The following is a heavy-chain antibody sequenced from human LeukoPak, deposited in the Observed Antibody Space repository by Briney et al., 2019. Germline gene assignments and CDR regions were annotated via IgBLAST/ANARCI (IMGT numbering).Heavy chain of an antibody. CDR3: ARVSPSGAYYGMDV. Sequence: SETLSLTCTVSGGSISSGGYYWSWIRQHPGKGLEWIGYIYYSGSTYYNPSLKSRVTISVDTSENQFSLKLSSVTAADTAVYYCARVSPSGAYYGMDVWGKGTTVTVSS. V-gene: IGHV4-31*03. D-gene: IGHD3-16*01. J-gene: IGHJ6*04. CDR1: GGSISSGGYY. CDR2: IYYSGST.